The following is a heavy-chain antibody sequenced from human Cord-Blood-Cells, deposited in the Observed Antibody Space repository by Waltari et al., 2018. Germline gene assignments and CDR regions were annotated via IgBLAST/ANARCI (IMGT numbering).Heavy chain of an antibody. V-gene: IGHV4-34*01. CDR1: GGSFSGYY. CDR3: ARGRGVATGVGYYFDY. CDR2: INHSGST. D-gene: IGHD5-12*01. Sequence: QVQLQQWGAGLLKPSETLSLTCAVYGGSFSGYYWSWIRQPPGKGLEWIGEINHSGSTNDNPSLKSRVTISVDTSKNQFSLKLSSVTAAYTAVYYCARGRGVATGVGYYFDYWGQGTLVTVSS. J-gene: IGHJ4*02.